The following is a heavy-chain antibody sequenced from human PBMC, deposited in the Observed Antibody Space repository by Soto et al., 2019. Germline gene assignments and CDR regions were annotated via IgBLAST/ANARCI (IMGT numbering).Heavy chain of an antibody. J-gene: IGHJ4*02. D-gene: IGHD1-1*01. CDR1: GFTFSRHA. CDR3: ARDLTDNYYFDY. CDR2: ISDNGRTK. Sequence: GGSLRLSCAASGFTFSRHAMDWVRQAPGKGLEWVAFISDNGRTKDYADSVKGRFTISRDNSKNTLYLQMNSLRADDTAVYYCARDLTDNYYFDYWGQGTLVTVSS. V-gene: IGHV3-30-3*01.